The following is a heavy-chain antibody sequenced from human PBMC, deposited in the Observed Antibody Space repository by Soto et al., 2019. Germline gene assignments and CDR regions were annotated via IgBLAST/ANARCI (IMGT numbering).Heavy chain of an antibody. Sequence: EMQLVESGGGLVQPGGSLRLSCAASGFTFSDSWMNWVRQAPGKGLEWVANIKPDGSEKYYVDSVKGRFTISRDNAENSLYLQRDSLGAEDTAVYYCASPGGVLDPPTGWGQGTLVTVSS. J-gene: IGHJ4*02. D-gene: IGHD2-8*02. V-gene: IGHV3-7*05. CDR2: IKPDGSEK. CDR1: GFTFSDSW. CDR3: ASPGGVLDPPTG.